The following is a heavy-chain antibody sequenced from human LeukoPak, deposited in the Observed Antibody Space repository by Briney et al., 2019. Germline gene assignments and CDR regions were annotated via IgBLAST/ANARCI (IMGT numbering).Heavy chain of an antibody. CDR2: ISGSGGST. J-gene: IGHJ6*02. V-gene: IGHV3-23*01. Sequence: GGSLRLSCAASGFTFSSYAMSWVRQAPGKGLEWVSVISGSGGSTYYADSVKGRFTISRDNSKNTLYLQMNSLRAEDTAVYYCASAVYSSSWHYGMDVWGQGTTVTVSS. D-gene: IGHD6-13*01. CDR1: GFTFSSYA. CDR3: ASAVYSSSWHYGMDV.